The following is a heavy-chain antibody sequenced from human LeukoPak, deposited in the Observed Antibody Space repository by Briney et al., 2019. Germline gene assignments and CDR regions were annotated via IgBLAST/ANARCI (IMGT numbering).Heavy chain of an antibody. J-gene: IGHJ5*02. CDR2: IIPILGIA. CDR1: GGTFSSYA. D-gene: IGHD2-2*01. Sequence: SVKVSCKASGGTFSSYAISWVRQAPGQGLEWMGRIIPILGIANYAQKFQGRVTITADKSTSTAYMELSSLRSEDTAVYYCARGYCSSTSCYVWWFDPWGQGTLVTVSP. CDR3: ARGYCSSTSCYVWWFDP. V-gene: IGHV1-69*04.